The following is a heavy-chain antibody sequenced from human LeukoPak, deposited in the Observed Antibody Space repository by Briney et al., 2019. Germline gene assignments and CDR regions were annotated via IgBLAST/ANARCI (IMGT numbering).Heavy chain of an antibody. CDR3: AKESVDARGYMDV. Sequence: GGSLRLSCAASGFTFSSYAMTWVRQAPGKGLEWVSSISGSGDNTCYVDSLKGRFTISRDNSENTLYLQMNRLRAEDTVIYYCAKESVDARGYMDVWGKGTTVTVSS. V-gene: IGHV3-23*01. CDR1: GFTFSSYA. CDR2: ISGSGDNT. D-gene: IGHD2-2*01. J-gene: IGHJ6*03.